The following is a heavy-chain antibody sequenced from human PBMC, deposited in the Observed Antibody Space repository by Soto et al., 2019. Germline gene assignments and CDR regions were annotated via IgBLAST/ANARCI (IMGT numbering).Heavy chain of an antibody. Sequence: PGGSLRLSCAASGFTFSSYARSWVRQAPGKGLEWVSAISGSGGSTYYADSVNGRFTISRDNSKNTLYLQMNSLRAEDTAVYYCAKDREARLGGHYYYYGMDVWGQGTTVTV. CDR1: GFTFSSYA. D-gene: IGHD3-16*01. CDR3: AKDREARLGGHYYYYGMDV. J-gene: IGHJ6*02. CDR2: ISGSGGST. V-gene: IGHV3-23*01.